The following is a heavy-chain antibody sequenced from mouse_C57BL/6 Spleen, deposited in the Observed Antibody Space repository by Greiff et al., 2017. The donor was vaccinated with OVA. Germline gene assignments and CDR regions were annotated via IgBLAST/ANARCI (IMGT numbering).Heavy chain of an antibody. V-gene: IGHV1-55*01. J-gene: IGHJ3*01. CDR2: IYPGSGST. CDR3: AMGDYDGAWFAY. D-gene: IGHD2-4*01. Sequence: QVQLQQPGAELVKPGASVKMSCKASGYTFTSYWITWVKQRPGQGLEWIGDIYPGSGSTNYNEKFKSKATLTVDTSSSAAYMQLSSLTAEDSAVYYGAMGDYDGAWFAYWGQGTLVTVSA. CDR1: GYTFTSYW.